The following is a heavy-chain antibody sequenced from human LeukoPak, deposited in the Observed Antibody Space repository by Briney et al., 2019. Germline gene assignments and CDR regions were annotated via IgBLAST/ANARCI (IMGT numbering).Heavy chain of an antibody. CDR1: GITFSTSA. Sequence: GGSLRLSCEVFGITFSTSAMSWVRQAPGKGLEWVSGIRASGDSTYYVDSVKGRFTVSRDISKNTLYLQMNSLRVEDTAVYYCRFYTSGSDYWGQGTLVTVSS. D-gene: IGHD3-22*01. V-gene: IGHV3-23*01. CDR2: IRASGDST. CDR3: RFYTSGSDY. J-gene: IGHJ4*02.